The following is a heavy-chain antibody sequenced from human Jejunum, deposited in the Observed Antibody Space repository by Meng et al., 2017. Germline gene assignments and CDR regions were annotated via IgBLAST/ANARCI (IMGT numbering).Heavy chain of an antibody. V-gene: IGHV4-34*02. D-gene: IGHD1-26*01. J-gene: IGHJ4*02. Sequence: QVQLKQWGAGLLKLSETLSLTCAVYGGSISGYFWSWIRQAPGEGLEWVGEFTRGGTTNYNPSLKSRVTISADTSKNQFSLTLSSVSAADTAVYYCARHEVDFDNWGQGTLVTGSS. CDR3: ARHEVDFDN. CDR1: GGSISGYF. CDR2: FTRGGTT.